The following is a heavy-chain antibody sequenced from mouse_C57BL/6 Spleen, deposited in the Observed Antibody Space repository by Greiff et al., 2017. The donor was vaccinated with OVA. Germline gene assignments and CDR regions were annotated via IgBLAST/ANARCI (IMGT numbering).Heavy chain of an antibody. CDR3: ARPDSSGYVGYFDV. CDR2: IYPGSGST. D-gene: IGHD3-2*02. CDR1: GYTFTSYW. V-gene: IGHV1-55*01. Sequence: QVQLQQPGAELVKPGASVKMSCEASGYTFTSYWITWVKQRPGQGLEWIGDIYPGSGSTNYNEKFKSKATLTVDTSSSTAYMQLSSLTSEDSAVYYCARPDSSGYVGYFDVWGTGTTVTVSS. J-gene: IGHJ1*03.